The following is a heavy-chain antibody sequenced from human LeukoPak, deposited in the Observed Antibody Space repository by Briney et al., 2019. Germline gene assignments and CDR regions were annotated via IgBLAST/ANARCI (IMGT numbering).Heavy chain of an antibody. D-gene: IGHD6-19*01. V-gene: IGHV3-23*01. CDR3: AQGFSSGWYPY. CDR1: GFSVRSFG. Sequence: QPGGSLRLSCAVSGFSVRSFGMSWVRQAPGKGLEWISAISLNGETTWYADSVKGRFIISRDNSKNTLYLQLTNLRAEDTAVYYCAQGFSSGWYPYWGQGSLVSVSS. J-gene: IGHJ4*02. CDR2: ISLNGETT.